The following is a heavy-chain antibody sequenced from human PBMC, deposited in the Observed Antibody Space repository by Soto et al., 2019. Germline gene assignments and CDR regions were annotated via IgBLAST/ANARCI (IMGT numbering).Heavy chain of an antibody. J-gene: IGHJ4*02. Sequence: GWSIRLSCAASGVSVESYALSWVRQAPGKGLEWVSTISGSDGKTSYADSVKGRFSISRDTSQSTLYLQMNSLRADGTAMYYCARWSYLDYWGQGTRVTV. V-gene: IGHV3-23*01. CDR1: GVSVESYA. CDR3: ARWSYLDY. CDR2: ISGSDGKT. D-gene: IGHD3-3*01.